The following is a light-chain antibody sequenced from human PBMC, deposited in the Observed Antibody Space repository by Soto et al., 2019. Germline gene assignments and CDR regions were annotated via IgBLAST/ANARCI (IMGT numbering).Light chain of an antibody. V-gene: IGLV1-40*01. CDR1: TSNIGTRSD. CDR3: QSYDNSLSGYV. Sequence: QSVLTQPPSVSRAPGQRVTISCTGSTSNIGTRSDVHWFQQLPGTAPKLLIFDDNNRPSGVPDRFSGSKSGTSASLAITGLQAEDEADYYCQSYDNSLSGYVFRTGTKLTVL. J-gene: IGLJ1*01. CDR2: DDN.